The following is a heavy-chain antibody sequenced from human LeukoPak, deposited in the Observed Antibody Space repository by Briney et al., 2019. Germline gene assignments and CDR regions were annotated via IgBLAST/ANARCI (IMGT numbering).Heavy chain of an antibody. V-gene: IGHV3-23*01. CDR2: ISGSGGST. Sequence: GGSLRLSCAASGFTFSSYAMSWVRQAPGKGLEWVSAISGSGGSTYYADSVKGRFTISRDNSKNTLYLQMNSLRAEDTAVYYCAKDLTRGYSYGGSDYWGQGTLVTVSS. D-gene: IGHD5-18*01. CDR3: AKDLTRGYSYGGSDY. CDR1: GFTFSSYA. J-gene: IGHJ4*02.